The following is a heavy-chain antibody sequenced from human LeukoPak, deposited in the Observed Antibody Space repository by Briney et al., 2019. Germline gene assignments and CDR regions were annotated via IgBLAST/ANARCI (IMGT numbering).Heavy chain of an antibody. D-gene: IGHD3-16*02. J-gene: IGHJ3*02. V-gene: IGHV3-74*01. CDR3: ASPPPYDYVWGSYHNSDAFDI. Sequence: GGSLRLSCAASGFTFSSYWMHWVRQAPGKGLVWVSRINSDGSSTSYADSVKGRFTISRDNAKNTLYLQMNSLRAEDTAVYYCASPPPYDYVWGSYHNSDAFDIWGQGTMVTVSS. CDR1: GFTFSSYW. CDR2: INSDGSST.